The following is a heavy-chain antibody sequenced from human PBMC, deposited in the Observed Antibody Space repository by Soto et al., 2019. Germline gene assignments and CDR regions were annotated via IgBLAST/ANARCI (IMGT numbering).Heavy chain of an antibody. CDR2: ISGNNANI. D-gene: IGHD2-21*01. CDR3: ARQVYSVFSPMYF. Sequence: EVQLVESGGGLVQPGGSLRLSCAASGFTFSGFSMNWVRQAPGKGLEWISYISGNNANIYYADSVKGRFTISRDNDKNSLFLQMDSLRDEDTASYYCARQVYSVFSPMYFWCQGTLLTFSS. CDR1: GFTFSGFS. V-gene: IGHV3-48*02. J-gene: IGHJ4*02.